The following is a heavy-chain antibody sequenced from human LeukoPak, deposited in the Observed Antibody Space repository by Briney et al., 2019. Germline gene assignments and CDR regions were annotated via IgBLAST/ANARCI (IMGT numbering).Heavy chain of an antibody. J-gene: IGHJ4*02. D-gene: IGHD3-16*01. CDR3: ARGGVLKSVDY. CDR2: VYDVGST. V-gene: IGHV4-59*11. Sequence: SETLSLTCTVSGGSIGSHYWTWIRQTPGKGLEWIGYVYDVGSTKYNPSLKSRVTISVDTSKTQFSLRLSSVTAADTAEYYCARGGVLKSVDYWGQGTLVAVSS. CDR1: GGSIGSHY.